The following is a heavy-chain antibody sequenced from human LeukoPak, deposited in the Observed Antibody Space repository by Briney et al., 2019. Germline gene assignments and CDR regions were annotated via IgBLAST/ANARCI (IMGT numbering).Heavy chain of an antibody. CDR1: GFTFSNAW. V-gene: IGHV3-7*01. CDR2: IKHDGSEK. D-gene: IGHD3-10*01. J-gene: IGHJ4*02. CDR3: ARDGSGEWPIGY. Sequence: GGSLRLSCAASGFTFSNAWMSWVRQAPGKGLEWVANIKHDGSEKYCVDSVKGRFTISRDNAKNSLYLQMNSLRAEDTAVYYCARDGSGEWPIGYWGQGTLVTVSS.